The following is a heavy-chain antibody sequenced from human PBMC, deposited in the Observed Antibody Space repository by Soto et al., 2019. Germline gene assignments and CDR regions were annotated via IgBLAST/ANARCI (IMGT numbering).Heavy chain of an antibody. D-gene: IGHD6-19*01. V-gene: IGHV3-30*18. CDR3: AKEVLRYSSVSWFDP. CDR1: GFTFSSYG. Sequence: LRLSCAASGFTFSSYGMHWVRQAPGKGLEWVAVISYDGSNKYYADSVKGRFTISRDNSKNTLYLQMNSLRAEDTAVYYCAKEVLRYSSVSWFDPWGQGTLVTVSS. CDR2: ISYDGSNK. J-gene: IGHJ5*02.